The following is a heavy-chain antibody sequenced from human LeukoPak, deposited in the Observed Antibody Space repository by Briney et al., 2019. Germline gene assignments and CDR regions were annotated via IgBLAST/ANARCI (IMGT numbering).Heavy chain of an antibody. Sequence: PGGSLRLSCAASTFTFSSHWMHWVRQAPGRGLEWVTGLHPVGSDKYYVDSVKCQFTISIDNAKNSLYLQMNSLRAEDTAVYYCLGSGDLGWGQGTLVTVSS. CDR2: LHPVGSDK. D-gene: IGHD6-25*01. CDR3: LGSGDLG. CDR1: TFTFSSHW. J-gene: IGHJ4*02. V-gene: IGHV3-7*01.